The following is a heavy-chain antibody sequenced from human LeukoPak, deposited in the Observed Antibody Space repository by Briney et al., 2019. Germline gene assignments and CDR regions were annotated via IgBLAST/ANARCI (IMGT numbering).Heavy chain of an antibody. Sequence: PGGSLRLSCAPTGLTFHNSWMHGIRQAPGKGLVWVSRIISDGITTTYADSVKGRFTISRDNAKNTLYLQMNNLRADDTAVYYCAADGEYAFLVWGQGTMVTVSS. J-gene: IGHJ3*01. V-gene: IGHV3-74*01. CDR1: GLTFHNSW. D-gene: IGHD2/OR15-2a*01. CDR2: IISDGITT. CDR3: AADGEYAFLV.